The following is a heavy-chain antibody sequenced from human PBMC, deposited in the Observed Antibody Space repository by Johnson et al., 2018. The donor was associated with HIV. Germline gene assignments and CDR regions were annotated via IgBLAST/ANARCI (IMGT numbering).Heavy chain of an antibody. J-gene: IGHJ3*02. CDR1: GFTFDDYG. D-gene: IGHD1-26*01. CDR3: ARGHSGRLPEIDAFDI. V-gene: IGHV3-20*04. Sequence: EVQLVESGGGLVQPGGSLRLSCASSGFTFDDYGMSWVRQAPGKGLEWVSGINWNGGSTGYADSVKGRFPISRDNAKNSLYLQMNSLRAGDTAVYFCARGHSGRLPEIDAFDIWGRGTMVTV. CDR2: INWNGGST.